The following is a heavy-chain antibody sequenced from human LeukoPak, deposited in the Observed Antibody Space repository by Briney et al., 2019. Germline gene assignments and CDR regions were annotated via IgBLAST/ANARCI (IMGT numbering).Heavy chain of an antibody. CDR1: GFTFSSYA. J-gene: IGHJ4*02. CDR2: ISYDGSNK. D-gene: IGHD2-15*01. CDR3: AKADLYCSGGSCYPCPDY. V-gene: IGHV3-30-3*01. Sequence: PGGSLRLSCAASGFTFSSYAMHWVRQAPGKGLEWVAVISYDGSNKYYADSVKGRFTISRDNSKNTLYLQMNSLRAEDTAVYYCAKADLYCSGGSCYPCPDYWGQGTLVTVSS.